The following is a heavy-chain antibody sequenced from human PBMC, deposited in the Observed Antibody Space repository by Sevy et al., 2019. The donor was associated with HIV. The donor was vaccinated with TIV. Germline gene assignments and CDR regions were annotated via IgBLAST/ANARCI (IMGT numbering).Heavy chain of an antibody. V-gene: IGHV7-4-1*02. CDR1: GCTFTSYA. J-gene: IGHJ6*02. Sequence: ASVKVSCKASGCTFTSYAMNWVRQAPGQGLEWMGWINTNTGNPTYAQGFTGRFVFSLDTSVSTAYLQISSLKAEDTAVYYCARDCIWPDYYYYGMDVWGHGTTVTVSS. CDR2: INTNTGNP. D-gene: IGHD2-15*01. CDR3: ARDCIWPDYYYYGMDV.